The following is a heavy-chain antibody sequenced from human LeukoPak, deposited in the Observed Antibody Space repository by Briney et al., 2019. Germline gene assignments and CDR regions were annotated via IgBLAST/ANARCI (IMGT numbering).Heavy chain of an antibody. CDR2: ITSGSITT. V-gene: IGHV3-48*02. CDR3: ARVEYYSGSYEDY. Sequence: GGSLRLSCAASGFSFGTYAMSWVRQAPGKGLEWLSHITSGSITTHYADSVKGRFTVSRDNPKNSLCLQMNSLRDEDTAVYYCARVEYYSGSYEDYWGQGTLVTVSS. CDR1: GFSFGTYA. D-gene: IGHD3-10*01. J-gene: IGHJ4*02.